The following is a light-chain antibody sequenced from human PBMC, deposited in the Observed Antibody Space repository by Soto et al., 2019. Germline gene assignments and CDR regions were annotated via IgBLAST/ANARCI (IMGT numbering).Light chain of an antibody. CDR2: DAS. J-gene: IGKJ1*01. Sequence: DIQMTQSPSTLSACVGDRVTVTCRASQTIGSWLAWYQQKPGRAPKLLIFDASSLESGVPSRFSGNGSGTEFTLTISGLQPDDFASYYCQQYNSYSGMFGQGTKV. CDR3: QQYNSYSGM. V-gene: IGKV1-5*01. CDR1: QTIGSW.